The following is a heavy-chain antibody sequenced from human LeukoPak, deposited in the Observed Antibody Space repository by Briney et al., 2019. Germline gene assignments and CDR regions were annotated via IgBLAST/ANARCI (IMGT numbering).Heavy chain of an antibody. CDR1: GFTFSSYG. V-gene: IGHV3-30*18. D-gene: IGHD6-6*01. CDR3: AKIEYSSSWDY. Sequence: GGSLRLSCAASGFTFSSYGMHWVRQAPGKGLEWVAVISYDGSNKYYADSVKGRFTISRDNSKNTLHLQMNSLRAEDTAVYYCAKIEYSSSWDYWGQGTLVTVSS. J-gene: IGHJ4*02. CDR2: ISYDGSNK.